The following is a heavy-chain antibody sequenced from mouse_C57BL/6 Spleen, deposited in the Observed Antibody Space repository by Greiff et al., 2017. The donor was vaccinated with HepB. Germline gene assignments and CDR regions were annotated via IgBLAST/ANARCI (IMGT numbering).Heavy chain of an antibody. V-gene: IGHV5-17*01. J-gene: IGHJ4*01. CDR3: ARDEWLRGAMDY. D-gene: IGHD2-2*01. CDR1: GFTFSDDG. CDR2: ISSGSSTI. Sequence: EVKLVESGGGLVKPGGSLKLSCAASGFTFSDDGMHWVRQAPEKGLEWVAYISSGSSTIYYADTVKGRFTISRDNAKNTLFLQMTSLRSEDTAMYYCARDEWLRGAMDYWGQGTSVTVSS.